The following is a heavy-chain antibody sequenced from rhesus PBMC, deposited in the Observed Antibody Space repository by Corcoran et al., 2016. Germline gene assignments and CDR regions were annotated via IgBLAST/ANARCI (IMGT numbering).Heavy chain of an antibody. J-gene: IGHJ4*01. CDR2: LSGRGGST. D-gene: IGHD3-28*01. V-gene: IGHV4-173*01. CDR1: GGSITRHY. CDR3: AREAGSLFWYDSGYYGQYDFDY. Sequence: QLQLPESGPGLVTPSEPLSLPCAVSGGSITRHYWSWTRQPPGQGLEWSGRLSGRGGSTDHNPPPKRRVTVSTDTAKNQCSRKLSAGTAADTAVDYCAREAGSLFWYDSGYYGQYDFDYWGQGVLGTVSS.